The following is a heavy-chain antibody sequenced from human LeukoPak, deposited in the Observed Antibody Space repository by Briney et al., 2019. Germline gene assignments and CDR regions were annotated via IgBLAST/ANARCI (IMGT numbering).Heavy chain of an antibody. CDR2: INPNSGGT. Sequence: ASVKVSCKASGYTFTSYGISWVRQAPGQGLEWMGWINPNSGGTNYAQKFQGRVTMTRDTSITTVYMDLSRLRSDDTAVYYCAREEYASGTYRLVAYWGQGTLVTVSS. CDR3: AREEYASGTYRLVAY. D-gene: IGHD3-10*01. J-gene: IGHJ4*02. V-gene: IGHV1-2*02. CDR1: GYTFTSYG.